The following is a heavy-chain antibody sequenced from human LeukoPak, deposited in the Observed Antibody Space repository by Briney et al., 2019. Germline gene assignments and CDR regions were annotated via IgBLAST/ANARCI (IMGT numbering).Heavy chain of an antibody. V-gene: IGHV3-33*01. Sequence: GGSLRLSCAASGFTFSNYGMHWVRQAPGKGLEWVAAIWYDGSNKYYGDSVKGRFTISRDNSKNTLYLQMNSLRAEDTAAYYCARATFRGYTYGDFDYWGQGTLVTVSS. CDR1: GFTFSNYG. CDR3: ARATFRGYTYGDFDY. D-gene: IGHD5-18*01. J-gene: IGHJ4*02. CDR2: IWYDGSNK.